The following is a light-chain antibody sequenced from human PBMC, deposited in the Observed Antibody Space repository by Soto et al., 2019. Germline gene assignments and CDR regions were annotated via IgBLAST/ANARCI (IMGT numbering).Light chain of an antibody. CDR2: GAS. J-gene: IGKJ4*01. CDR1: QSVSSSY. V-gene: IGKV3-20*01. Sequence: EIVLTQSPGTLSLSPGERATLSCRASQSVSSSYLAWYQQKPGQAPRLLIYGASSRATGIPDRFSGSGSGTDFTLTISRVEPEDFAVYYCHQYDSSPLTFGGGTKVEIK. CDR3: HQYDSSPLT.